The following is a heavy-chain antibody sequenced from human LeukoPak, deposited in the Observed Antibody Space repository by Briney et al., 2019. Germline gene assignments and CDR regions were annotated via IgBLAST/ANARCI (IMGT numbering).Heavy chain of an antibody. CDR1: GYIFTDYW. CDR3: ARGDYGDFRVFYTLFDY. J-gene: IGHJ4*02. CDR2: IYCDGSKT. D-gene: IGHD4-17*01. Sequence: GESLKISCQGSGYIFTDYWIGWVRQMPGKGLEWMAIIYCDGSKTIYSPSFQSQVTISVDKSTDTAYLQWTSLKASDTAIYFCARGDYGDFRVFYTLFDYWGQGTLVTVSS. V-gene: IGHV5-51*01.